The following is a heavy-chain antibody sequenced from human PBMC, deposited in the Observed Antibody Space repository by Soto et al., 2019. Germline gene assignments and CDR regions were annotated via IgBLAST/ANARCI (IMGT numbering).Heavy chain of an antibody. CDR1: GYTLTELS. Sequence: ASVKVSCKVSGYTLTELSIHWVRQAPGKGLEWMGGFDPEDGETIYAQKFQGRVTMTEDTSADTAYMELSSLRSEDTAVYYCATDLPYTAMLYGMDVWGQGTTVTVSS. CDR2: FDPEDGET. CDR3: ATDLPYTAMLYGMDV. V-gene: IGHV1-24*01. J-gene: IGHJ6*02. D-gene: IGHD5-18*01.